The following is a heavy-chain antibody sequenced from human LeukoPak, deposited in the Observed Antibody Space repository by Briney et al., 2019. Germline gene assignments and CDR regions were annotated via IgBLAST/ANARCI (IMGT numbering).Heavy chain of an antibody. V-gene: IGHV4-59*12. Sequence: SETLSLTCTVSGGSISSYYWSWIRQPPGKGLEWIGYIYYSGSTYYNPSLKSRVTISVDTSKNQFSLKLSSVTAADTAVYYCARRRGIVVVTTRRYYFDYWGQGTLVTVSS. CDR1: GGSISSYY. CDR2: IYYSGST. D-gene: IGHD3-22*01. J-gene: IGHJ4*02. CDR3: ARRRGIVVVTTRRYYFDY.